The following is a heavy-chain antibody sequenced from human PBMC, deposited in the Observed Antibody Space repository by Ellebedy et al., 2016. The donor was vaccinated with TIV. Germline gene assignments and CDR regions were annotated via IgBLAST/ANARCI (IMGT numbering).Heavy chain of an antibody. J-gene: IGHJ5*02. Sequence: MPSETLSLTCSVSGDSIATSSYYWAWLRQPPGKGLEWIGSTFYTGVTYYNSSLERRVTISVDTSKNQFPLQLRSVTVADTTLYYCARQIGGYGGRFDPWGQGARVTVSS. V-gene: IGHV4-39*01. CDR2: TFYTGVT. D-gene: IGHD4-23*01. CDR1: GDSIATSSYY. CDR3: ARQIGGYGGRFDP.